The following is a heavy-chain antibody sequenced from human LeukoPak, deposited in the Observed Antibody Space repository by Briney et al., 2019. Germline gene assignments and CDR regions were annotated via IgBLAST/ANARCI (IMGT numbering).Heavy chain of an antibody. CDR2: LFGGGTA. J-gene: IGHJ3*02. Sequence: TGGSLRLSCAASGFIVNTNYMTWVRQAPGKGLEWVSLLFGGGTAYYADSVKGRFTISRDISKNTLYLQMNSLRVEDTAVYYCARGGHSMIVAFDIWGQGTMVTVSS. D-gene: IGHD3-22*01. V-gene: IGHV3-53*01. CDR3: ARGGHSMIVAFDI. CDR1: GFIVNTNY.